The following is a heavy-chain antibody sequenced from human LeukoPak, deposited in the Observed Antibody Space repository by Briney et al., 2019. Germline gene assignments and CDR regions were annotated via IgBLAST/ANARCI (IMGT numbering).Heavy chain of an antibody. J-gene: IGHJ3*02. V-gene: IGHV1-18*01. CDR2: ISAYNGNT. CDR3: ARAVVLRYFDWLLDAFDI. Sequence: ASVKVSCKASGGTFSSYAISWVRQAPGQGLEWMGWISAYNGNTNYAQKPQGRVTITTDTSPSTAYMELRSLRSDDTAVYYCARAVVLRYFDWLLDAFDIWGQGTMVTVSS. CDR1: GGTFSSYA. D-gene: IGHD3-9*01.